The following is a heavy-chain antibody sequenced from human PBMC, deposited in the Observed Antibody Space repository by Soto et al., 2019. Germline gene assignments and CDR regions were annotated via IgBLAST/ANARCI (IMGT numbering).Heavy chain of an antibody. CDR2: INHSGST. CDR1: GGSFSGYY. CDR3: AREGYSYAPFDY. V-gene: IGHV4-34*01. D-gene: IGHD5-18*01. Sequence: PSETLSLTCAVYGGSFSGYYWSWIRQPPGKGLEWIGEINHSGSTNYNPSLKSRVTISVDTSKNQFSLKLSSVTTADTAVYYCAREGYSYAPFDYWGQGTPVTVSS. J-gene: IGHJ4*02.